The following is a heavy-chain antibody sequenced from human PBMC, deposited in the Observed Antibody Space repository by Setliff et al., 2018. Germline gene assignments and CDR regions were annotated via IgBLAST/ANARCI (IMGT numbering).Heavy chain of an antibody. CDR3: ARGTGDYYYYMDV. V-gene: IGHV4-34*01. CDR1: GGSFSDYY. Sequence: PSETLSLTCTVYGGSFSDYYWGWIRQSPGKRPEWIAEINQSGNTNYNPSLQSRVTISIDTSMNHFPLRMTSVSAADTAVYYCARGTGDYYYYMDVWGKGTTVTVSS. D-gene: IGHD7-27*01. CDR2: INQSGNT. J-gene: IGHJ6*03.